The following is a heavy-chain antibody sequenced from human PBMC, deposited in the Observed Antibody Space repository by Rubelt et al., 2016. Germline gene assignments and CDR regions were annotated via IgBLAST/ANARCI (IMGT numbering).Heavy chain of an antibody. V-gene: IGHV4-34*02. CDR2: LHHSGSS. CDR1: GGSLTDFY. Sequence: QVQLRQWGAGLLKPSETLSLTCDVYGGSLTDFYWNWIRQTPGKGLEWIGSLHHSGSSGYSASLRSRVTISLDTSKNLLFWVLNSGTAADTAVYYCARDPMGVGSNSYFDYWGQGALVTVSS. D-gene: IGHD1-26*01. J-gene: IGHJ4*02. CDR3: ARDPMGVGSNSYFDY.